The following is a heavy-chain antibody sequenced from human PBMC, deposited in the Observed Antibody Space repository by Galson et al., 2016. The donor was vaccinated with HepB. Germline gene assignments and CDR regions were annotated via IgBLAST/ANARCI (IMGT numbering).Heavy chain of an antibody. CDR3: ARHSRPELGIEPPGTRWFDP. D-gene: IGHD6-13*01. CDR1: GFTFKRYA. Sequence: SLRLSCAASGFTFKRYAMHWVRQAPGKGLEWISYISNTRSVIHYADSVKGRFTISRDNVNNSLYLQMNSLRDEDTAVYYCARHSRPELGIEPPGTRWFDPWGQGTLVTVSS. V-gene: IGHV3-48*02. J-gene: IGHJ5*02. CDR2: ISNTRSVI.